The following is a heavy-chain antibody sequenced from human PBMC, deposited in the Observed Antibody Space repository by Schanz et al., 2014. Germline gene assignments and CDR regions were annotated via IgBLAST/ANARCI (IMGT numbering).Heavy chain of an antibody. Sequence: EAQLVESGGGLIQPGGSLRLSCVVSGFSVSNTYMHWVRQPPGKGLEWVSVINSAGTTYYADSVKGRFTFSRDSSKNTVYLQMDSLRADDTSVYYCARGRGYIIGQWGQGILVTVSS. D-gene: IGHD3-10*01. CDR2: INSAGTT. J-gene: IGHJ4*02. V-gene: IGHV3-53*01. CDR3: ARGRGYIIGQ. CDR1: GFSVSNTY.